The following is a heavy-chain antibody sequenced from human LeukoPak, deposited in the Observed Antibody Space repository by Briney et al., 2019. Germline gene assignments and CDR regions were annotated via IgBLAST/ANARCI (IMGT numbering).Heavy chain of an antibody. D-gene: IGHD3-10*01. CDR3: ARAGYYGSGSYSY. J-gene: IGHJ4*02. CDR2: IYYSGST. Sequence: SETLSLTCTVSGGSISSSSYYWSWIRQPPGRGLEWIGYIYYSGSTNYNPSLKSRVTISVDTSKNQFSLKLSSVTAADTAVYYCARAGYYGSGSYSYWGQGTLVTVSS. CDR1: GGSISSSSYY. V-gene: IGHV4-61*01.